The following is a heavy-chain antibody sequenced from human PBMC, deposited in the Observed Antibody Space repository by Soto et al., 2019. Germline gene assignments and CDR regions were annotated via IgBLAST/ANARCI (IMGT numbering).Heavy chain of an antibody. CDR2: IYSNGGT. Sequence: GGSLRLPCAASGFTVSNNYFSWVRQAPTKGLEWVSLIYSNGGTYYADSVKGRFTISRDNSKNTLFLQLNSLRAEDTAIYYCARGLGATNAFDIWGQGTMVTVSS. CDR1: GFTVSNNY. CDR3: ARGLGATNAFDI. D-gene: IGHD1-26*01. V-gene: IGHV3-53*01. J-gene: IGHJ3*02.